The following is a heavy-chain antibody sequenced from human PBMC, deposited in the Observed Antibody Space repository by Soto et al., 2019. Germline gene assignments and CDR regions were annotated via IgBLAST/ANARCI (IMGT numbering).Heavy chain of an antibody. CDR2: IIPIVGTG. CDR3: ARVVILVPTASAHFYYHIDD. CDR1: VGTFSNYA. Sequence: QVQLVQSGAEVRKPGSSVTVSCKASVGTFSNYASSWVRQAPGQGLEWMGGIIPIVGTGSYAQKFQGRGTITADEPPTTAYLELSSLRVKDTAVYYCARVVILVPTASAHFYYHIDDGGQGTMVTVSS. V-gene: IGHV1-69*01. D-gene: IGHD2-2*01. J-gene: IGHJ6*02.